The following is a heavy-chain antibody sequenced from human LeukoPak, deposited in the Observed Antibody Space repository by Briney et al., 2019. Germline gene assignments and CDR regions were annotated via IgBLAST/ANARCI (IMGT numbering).Heavy chain of an antibody. J-gene: IGHJ4*02. CDR2: ISSSGSTI. CDR1: GFTFSSYW. V-gene: IGHV3-48*04. CDR3: ARGFLQYSPFDY. Sequence: GGSLRLSCAASGFTFSSYWMSWVRQAPGKGLEWVSYISSSGSTIYYADSVKGRFTISRDNAKNSLYLQMNSLRAEDTAVYYCARGFLQYSPFDYWGQGTLVTVSS. D-gene: IGHD4-11*01.